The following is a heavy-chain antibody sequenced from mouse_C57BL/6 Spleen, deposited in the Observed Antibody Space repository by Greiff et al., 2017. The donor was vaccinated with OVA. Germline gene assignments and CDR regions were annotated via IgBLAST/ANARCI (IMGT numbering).Heavy chain of an antibody. CDR1: GYTFTSYG. D-gene: IGHD1-1*01. Sequence: VQLQQSGAELARPGASVNLSCKASGYTFTSYGISWVKQRTGQGLEWIGEIYPRSGNTYYNEKFKGKATLTADKSSSTAYMELRSLTSEDSAVYFCARGGVYYYGSSPVYFDYWGQGTTLTVSS. CDR2: IYPRSGNT. V-gene: IGHV1-81*01. J-gene: IGHJ2*01. CDR3: ARGGVYYYGSSPVYFDY.